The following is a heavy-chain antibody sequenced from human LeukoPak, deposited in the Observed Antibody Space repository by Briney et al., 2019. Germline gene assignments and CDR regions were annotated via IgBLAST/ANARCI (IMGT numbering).Heavy chain of an antibody. D-gene: IGHD2/OR15-2a*01. CDR1: GFNFSTYA. V-gene: IGHV3-30*18. Sequence: GGSLRLSCAASGFNFSTYAMHWVRQAPGKGLEWVAVISYAGSSKYYADFVKGRFTLSRDNSKNTLFLQMNGLRTEDTAVYYCAKDQSFFDPSAYQGPIDYWGPGTLVTVSS. CDR2: ISYAGSSK. J-gene: IGHJ4*02. CDR3: AKDQSFFDPSAYQGPIDY.